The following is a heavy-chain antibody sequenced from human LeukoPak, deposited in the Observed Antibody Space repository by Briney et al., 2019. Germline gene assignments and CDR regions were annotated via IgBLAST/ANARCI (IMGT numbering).Heavy chain of an antibody. CDR2: IYYSGST. J-gene: IGHJ4*02. Sequence: SETLSLTCTVSGGSISSSSYYWGWIRQPPGKGLEWIGSIYYSGSTYYNPSLKSRVTISVDTSKNQFSLKLSSVTAADTAVCYCARHYAGFGESYFDYWGQGTLVTVSS. CDR3: ARHYAGFGESYFDY. V-gene: IGHV4-39*01. CDR1: GGSISSSSYY. D-gene: IGHD3-10*01.